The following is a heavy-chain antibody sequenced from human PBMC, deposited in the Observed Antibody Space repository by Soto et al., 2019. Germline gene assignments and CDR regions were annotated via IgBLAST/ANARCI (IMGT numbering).Heavy chain of an antibody. CDR2: IYYSGST. CDR1: GGSISSYY. V-gene: IGHV4-59*01. J-gene: IGHJ4*02. CDR3: ARGIMITFGGVIPYFDY. Sequence: SETLSLTCTVSGGSISSYYWSWIRQPPGKGLEWIGYIYYSGSTNYNPSLKSRVTISVDTSKNQFSLKLSSVTAADTAVYYCARGIMITFGGVIPYFDYWGQGTLVTVSS. D-gene: IGHD3-16*02.